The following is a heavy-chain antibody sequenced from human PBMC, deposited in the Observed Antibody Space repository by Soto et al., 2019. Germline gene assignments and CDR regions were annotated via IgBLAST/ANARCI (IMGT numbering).Heavy chain of an antibody. J-gene: IGHJ5*02. CDR1: GFTFSSYG. D-gene: IGHD2-2*01. CDR2: ISYDGSNK. V-gene: IGHV3-30*18. Sequence: PGGSLRLSCAASGFTFSSYGMHWVRQAPGKGLEWVAVISYDGSNKYYADSVKGRFTISRDNSKNTLYLQMNSLRAEDTAVYYCAKDLADAAPAATDWFDPWGQGTLVTVSS. CDR3: AKDLADAAPAATDWFDP.